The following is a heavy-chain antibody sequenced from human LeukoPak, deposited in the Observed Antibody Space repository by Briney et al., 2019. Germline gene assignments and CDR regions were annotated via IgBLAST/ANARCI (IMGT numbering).Heavy chain of an antibody. CDR1: GFSFSSYV. J-gene: IGHJ4*02. V-gene: IGHV3-23*01. D-gene: IGHD7-27*01. CDR3: ARARSGNWDDY. Sequence: GGSLRLSCVASGFSFSSYVMNWVRQAPGTGLEWVSAISGNGGSTYYADSVKGRFTISRDNSKNTLSLQMNSLRAEDTAVYYCARARSGNWDDYWGQGTLVTVSS. CDR2: ISGNGGST.